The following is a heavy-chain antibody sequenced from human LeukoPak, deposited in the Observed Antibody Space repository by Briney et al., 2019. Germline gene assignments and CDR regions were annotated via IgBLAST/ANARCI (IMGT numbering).Heavy chain of an antibody. J-gene: IGHJ4*02. D-gene: IGHD5-12*01. CDR2: INPNSGGT. CDR3: ARRLKRGYSGYDLGY. Sequence: VASVKVSCKASGYTFTGYYMHWVRQAPGQGLEWMGWINPNSGGTNYAQKFQGRVTMTRDTSISTAYMELSRLRSDDTAVYYCARRLKRGYSGYDLGYWGQGTLVTVSS. V-gene: IGHV1-2*02. CDR1: GYTFTGYY.